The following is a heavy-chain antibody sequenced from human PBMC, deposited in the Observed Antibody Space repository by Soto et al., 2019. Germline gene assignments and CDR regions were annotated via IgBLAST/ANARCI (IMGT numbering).Heavy chain of an antibody. Sequence: QVQLQQSGPGLVEPSQTLSLTCAISGDSISSNSAAWNWIRQSPSRGLEWLGRTYYRSQWYNDSALSVESRITVNPDTSKNQISLQLNSVPPEDTAMYYCARDNRVRAITDTAGDYYYAYGLDVWGQGTTVTVSS. D-gene: IGHD1-20*01. CDR2: TYYRSQWYN. J-gene: IGHJ6*02. V-gene: IGHV6-1*01. CDR3: ARDNRVRAITDTAGDYYYAYGLDV. CDR1: GDSISSNSAA.